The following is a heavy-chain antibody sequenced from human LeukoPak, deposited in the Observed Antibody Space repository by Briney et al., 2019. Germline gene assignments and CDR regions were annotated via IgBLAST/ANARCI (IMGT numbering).Heavy chain of an antibody. J-gene: IGHJ4*02. D-gene: IGHD6-19*01. CDR2: ISAYNANT. V-gene: IGHV1-18*01. CDR1: GYTFSSYG. Sequence: ASVNLSCKTSGYTFSSYGISWVRQAPGQGLEWMGWISAYNANTNYAQKFPGRVTMTTDTSTSTAYMELRSLRSDDTAVYYCARDDGVAVAGTWGYWGQGTLVTVSS. CDR3: ARDDGVAVAGTWGY.